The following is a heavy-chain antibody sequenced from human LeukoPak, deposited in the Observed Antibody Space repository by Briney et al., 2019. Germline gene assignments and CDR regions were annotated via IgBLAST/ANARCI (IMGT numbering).Heavy chain of an antibody. CDR2: ISAYNGNT. V-gene: IGHV1-18*01. CDR3: ARVEDCSSTSCLTYPFDY. Sequence: ASVKVSCKASGYTFTSYGISWVRQAPGQGLEWMGWISAYNGNTNYAQKLQGRVTMTTDTSTSTAYMEQRSLRSDDTAVYYCARVEDCSSTSCLTYPFDYWGQGTLVTVSS. CDR1: GYTFTSYG. J-gene: IGHJ4*02. D-gene: IGHD2-2*01.